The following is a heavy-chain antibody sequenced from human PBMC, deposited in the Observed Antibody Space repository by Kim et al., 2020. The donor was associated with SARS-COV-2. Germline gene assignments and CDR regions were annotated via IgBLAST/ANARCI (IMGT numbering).Heavy chain of an antibody. D-gene: IGHD2-15*01. V-gene: IGHV3-74*01. J-gene: IGHJ4*02. CDR3: ARGGVVVVAATGY. Sequence: YADAVKGRFTISRGKAKNTLYLQMNSLRAEDTAVYYCARGGVVVVAATGYWGQGTLVTVSS.